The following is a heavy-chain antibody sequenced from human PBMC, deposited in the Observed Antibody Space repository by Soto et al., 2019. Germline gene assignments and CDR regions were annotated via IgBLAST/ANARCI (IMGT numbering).Heavy chain of an antibody. J-gene: IGHJ4*02. CDR3: AKRDRSNWSYFDY. Sequence: EVQLLESGGGLVQPGGSLRLSCAASGFTFSNYAMTWVRQAPGRGLXXVSVITGGGDTAYYADSVKGRFTISRDNSXXXXXXXXXXLRAEDTALYYCAKRDRSNWSYFDYWGQGTLVTVSS. CDR2: ITGGGDTA. V-gene: IGHV3-23*01. D-gene: IGHD1-20*01. CDR1: GFTFSNYA.